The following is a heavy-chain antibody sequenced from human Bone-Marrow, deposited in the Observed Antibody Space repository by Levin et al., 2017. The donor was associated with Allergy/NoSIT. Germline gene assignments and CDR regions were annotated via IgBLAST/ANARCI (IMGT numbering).Heavy chain of an antibody. Sequence: SETLSLTCAVYGGSFSGYYWSWIRQPPGKGLEWIGEINHSGSTNYNPSLKSRVTISVDTSKNQFSLKLSSVTAADTAVYYCARPRHQGGEVYFQHWGQGTLVTVSS. CDR2: INHSGST. CDR3: ARPRHQGGEVYFQH. CDR1: GGSFSGYY. V-gene: IGHV4-34*01. J-gene: IGHJ1*01. D-gene: IGHD2-15*01.